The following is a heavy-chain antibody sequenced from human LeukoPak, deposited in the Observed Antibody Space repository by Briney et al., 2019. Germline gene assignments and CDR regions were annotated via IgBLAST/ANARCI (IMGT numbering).Heavy chain of an antibody. CDR2: ISSSSSYI. D-gene: IGHD6-13*01. V-gene: IGHV3-21*01. CDR1: GFTFSSYS. CDR3: ARDPVAAAGKGRYYYYYGMDV. Sequence: PGGSLRLSCAASGFTFSSYSMNWVRQAPGKGLEWVSSISSSSSYIYYADSVKGRFTISRDNAKNSLYLQMNSLRAEDTAVYYCARDPVAAAGKGRYYYYYGMDVWGQGTTVTVSS. J-gene: IGHJ6*02.